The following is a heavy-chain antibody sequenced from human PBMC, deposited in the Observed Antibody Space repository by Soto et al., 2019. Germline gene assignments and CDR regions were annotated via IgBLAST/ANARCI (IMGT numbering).Heavy chain of an antibody. CDR1: GYTFTGYY. CDR3: ARDGTSFDGSGSSFFDY. J-gene: IGHJ4*02. V-gene: IGHV1-2*04. CDR2: INPNRGGT. D-gene: IGHD3-10*01. Sequence: ASVKVSCKASGYTFTGYYMHWVRQAPGQGLEWMGWINPNRGGTNYAQKFQGWVTMTRDTSISTAYMELSRLRSDDTAVYYCARDGTSFDGSGSSFFDYWGQGTLVTVSS.